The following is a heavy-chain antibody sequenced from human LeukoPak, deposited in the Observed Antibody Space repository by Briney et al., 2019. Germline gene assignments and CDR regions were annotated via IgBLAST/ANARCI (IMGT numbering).Heavy chain of an antibody. D-gene: IGHD6-25*01. CDR3: ARGGKSPLRN. V-gene: IGHV4-39*07. CDR2: IFYSGST. CDR1: SGSISTSNYY. J-gene: IGHJ4*02. Sequence: PSETLSLTCTVSSGSISTSNYYRGWVRQPPGKALEWIGNIFYSGSTYYSPSLKSRVTISLDTSRNQFSLKLNSVTAADTAVYYCARGGKSPLRNWGQGTLVTVSS.